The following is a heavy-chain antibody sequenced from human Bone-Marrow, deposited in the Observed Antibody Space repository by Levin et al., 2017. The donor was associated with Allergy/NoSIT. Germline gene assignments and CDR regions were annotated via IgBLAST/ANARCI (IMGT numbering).Heavy chain of an antibody. CDR3: ARIVLVGPPYGMDV. Sequence: GGSLRLSCAASGFTFSDYSMNWVRQAPGKGLEWVSAISCTSSYIYHGDSVKGRFTISRDNAKKSLYLQMNSLRAEDTAVYYCARIVLVGPPYGMDVWGQGTTVTVSS. CDR2: ISCTSSYI. V-gene: IGHV3-21*04. J-gene: IGHJ6*02. D-gene: IGHD2/OR15-2a*01. CDR1: GFTFSDYS.